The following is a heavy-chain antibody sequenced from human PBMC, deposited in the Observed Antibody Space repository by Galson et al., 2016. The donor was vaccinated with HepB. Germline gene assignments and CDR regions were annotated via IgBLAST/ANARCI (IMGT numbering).Heavy chain of an antibody. J-gene: IGHJ3*02. Sequence: SLRLSCAASGITFSNYDMHWVRQPPGKGLEWVAVISCDGTNKYYADSVKGRFTISRDSSKNPLYLQMNSLSAEDTALYFCAKARGWYFPDALDIWGQGTMVTVSS. D-gene: IGHD6-19*01. CDR3: AKARGWYFPDALDI. CDR1: GITFSNYD. V-gene: IGHV3-30*18. CDR2: ISCDGTNK.